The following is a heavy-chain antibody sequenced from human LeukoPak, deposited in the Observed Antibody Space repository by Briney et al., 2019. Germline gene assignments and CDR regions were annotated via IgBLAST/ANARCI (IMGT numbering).Heavy chain of an antibody. V-gene: IGHV1-2*02. CDR1: GYTFTSYG. D-gene: IGHD2-2*01. CDR3: ARDLYCSSTSCYGHYFDY. Sequence: ASVKVSCKASGYTFTSYGISWVRQAPGQGLEWMGWINPNSGGTNYAQKFQGRVTMTRDTSISTAYMELSRLRSDDTAVYYCARDLYCSSTSCYGHYFDYWGQGTLVTVSS. CDR2: INPNSGGT. J-gene: IGHJ4*02.